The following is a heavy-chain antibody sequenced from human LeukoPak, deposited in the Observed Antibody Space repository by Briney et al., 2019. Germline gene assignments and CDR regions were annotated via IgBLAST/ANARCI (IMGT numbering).Heavy chain of an antibody. J-gene: IGHJ4*02. CDR3: ARGTQIF. V-gene: IGHV3-74*01. CDR2: ISTDGSST. Sequence: GGSLRLSCAASGFTFSSYWMHWVRQTPGKGLVWVSRISTDGSSTTYADSVKGRSTISRDNAKNTLYLQMHSLRAEDTAMYYCARGTQIFWGQGTLVIVSS. D-gene: IGHD2/OR15-2a*01. CDR1: GFTFSSYW.